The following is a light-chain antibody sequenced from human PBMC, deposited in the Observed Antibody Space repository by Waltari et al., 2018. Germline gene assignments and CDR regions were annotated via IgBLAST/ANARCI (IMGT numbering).Light chain of an antibody. J-gene: IGKJ4*01. CDR2: GVS. V-gene: IGKV2D-29*01. Sequence: IVLTQTPLSLPVTPGEPASISCRSSQSLLHSDGNTYLYWYLQKPWQPPRLLIHGVSNRVSGVSDRVSGSGSGTDFTLKINGVKAEDVGVYVCMQPVQRLTCGGGTRVEI. CDR3: MQPVQRLT. CDR1: QSLLHSDGNTY.